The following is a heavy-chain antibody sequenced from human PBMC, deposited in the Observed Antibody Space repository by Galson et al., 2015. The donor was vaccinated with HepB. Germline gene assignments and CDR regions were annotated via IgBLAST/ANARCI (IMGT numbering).Heavy chain of an antibody. V-gene: IGHV5-51*01. CDR2: IYPGDSDT. J-gene: IGHJ6*02. CDR1: GYSFTSYW. D-gene: IGHD6-13*01. CDR3: ARAGDSSSWHEGYYYYGMDV. Sequence: QSGAAVKKPGESLKISCMGSGYSFTSYWIGWVRQMPGKGLEWMGIIYPGDSDTRYSPSFQGQFTISDDKSISTSYPQWSSLKASDTAMYYCARAGDSSSWHEGYYYYGMDVWGQGTTVTVSS.